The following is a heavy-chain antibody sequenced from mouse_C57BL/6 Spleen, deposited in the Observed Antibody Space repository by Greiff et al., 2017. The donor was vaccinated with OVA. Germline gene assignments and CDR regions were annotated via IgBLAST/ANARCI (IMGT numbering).Heavy chain of an antibody. CDR3: ARVDSSGYVGALDY. CDR2: INPYNGGT. CDR1: GYTFPDYY. V-gene: IGHV1-19*01. J-gene: IGHJ2*01. D-gene: IGHD3-2*02. Sequence: EVQLQQSGPVLVKPGASVKMSCKASGYTFPDYYMNWVKQSHGKSLEWIGVINPYNGGTSYNQKFKGKATLTVDKSSSTAYMELNSLTSEDSAVYYCARVDSSGYVGALDYWGQGTTLTVSS.